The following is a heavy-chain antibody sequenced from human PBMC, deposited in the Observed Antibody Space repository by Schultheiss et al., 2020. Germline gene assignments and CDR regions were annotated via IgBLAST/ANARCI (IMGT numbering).Heavy chain of an antibody. V-gene: IGHV1-8*01. CDR1: GYTFTSYD. Sequence: GGSLRLSCKASGYTFTSYDINWVRQATGQGLEWMGWMNPNSGNTGYAQKFQGRVTMTRDTSTSTVYMELSRLRSDDTAVYYCARTIVDTDAFDIWGQGTMVTVSS. CDR3: ARTIVDTDAFDI. CDR2: MNPNSGNT. D-gene: IGHD5-18*01. J-gene: IGHJ3*02.